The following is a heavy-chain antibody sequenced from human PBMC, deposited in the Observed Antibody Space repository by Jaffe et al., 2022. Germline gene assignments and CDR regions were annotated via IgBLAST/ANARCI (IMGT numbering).Heavy chain of an antibody. CDR1: GSSTSGPYF. CDR3: ARQVYNFRSGPLPYYMDV. V-gene: IGHV4-38-2*01. D-gene: IGHD3-10*01. J-gene: IGHJ6*03. Sequence: QVQLQESGPGLVKPSETLSLTCAVSGSSTSGPYFWGWIRQPPGKGLEWIGSVYHRGTTYYNPSLKSRVLISMDTSKNQFSLKLSSVTAADTAVYHCARQVYNFRSGPLPYYMDVWGKGTTLIVSS. CDR2: VYHRGTT.